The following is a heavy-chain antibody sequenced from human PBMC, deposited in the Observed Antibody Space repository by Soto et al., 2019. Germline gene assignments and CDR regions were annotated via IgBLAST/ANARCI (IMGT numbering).Heavy chain of an antibody. Sequence: PSQTMSLTCTVSAGSVSSLCNYWNWIRNPPGKGVEWIGHIYWSGTTNYQPSLKSRVTISADTSQNQFSLKLSSVSGADTAVYFCARGLVFGVAIPLLESWGQGTLVTVS. CDR2: IYWSGTT. D-gene: IGHD3-3*01. CDR1: AGSVSSLCNY. J-gene: IGHJ5*01. CDR3: ARGLVFGVAIPLLES. V-gene: IGHV4-61*01.